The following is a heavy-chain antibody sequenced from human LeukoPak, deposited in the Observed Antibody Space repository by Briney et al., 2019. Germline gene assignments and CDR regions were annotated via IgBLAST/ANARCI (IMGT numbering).Heavy chain of an antibody. V-gene: IGHV5-51*01. CDR3: ATGFYSHYFDY. D-gene: IGHD3-22*01. Sequence: GESLKISCKGSGYIFTSFWIGWVRQMPGKGLECMGIIYPGDSDTRYSPSFQGQVTISADKSISTACLQWSSLKASDTAMYYCATGFYSHYFDYCGQGTLVTVSS. J-gene: IGHJ4*02. CDR1: GYIFTSFW. CDR2: IYPGDSDT.